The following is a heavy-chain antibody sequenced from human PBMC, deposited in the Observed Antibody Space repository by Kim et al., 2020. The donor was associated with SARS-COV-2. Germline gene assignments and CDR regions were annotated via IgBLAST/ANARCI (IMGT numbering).Heavy chain of an antibody. CDR3: ARHSSPWLVKLYYFDY. CDR2: IYYSGST. D-gene: IGHD2-15*01. V-gene: IGHV4-39*01. J-gene: IGHJ4*02. Sequence: SETLSLTCTVSGGSISSISYYWGWIRQPPGKGLDWIGSIYYSGSTYYNPSLKSRVTISVDTSKNQFSLKLSSVTAADTAVYYCARHSSPWLVKLYYFDYWGQGTLVTVSS. CDR1: GGSISSISYY.